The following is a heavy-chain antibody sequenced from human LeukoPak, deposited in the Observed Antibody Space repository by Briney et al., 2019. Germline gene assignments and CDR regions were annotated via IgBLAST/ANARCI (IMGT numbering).Heavy chain of an antibody. D-gene: IGHD2-2*01. CDR2: INHSGST. CDR1: GGSFSGYY. V-gene: IGHV4-34*01. Sequence: SETQSLTCAVYGGSFSGYYWNWIRRPPGKGLEWIGEINHSGSTNYSPSLKSRVTISVDTSKNQFSLKLSSVTAADTAVYYCARTLAVVPAERRWFDPWGQGTLVTVSS. CDR3: ARTLAVVPAERRWFDP. J-gene: IGHJ5*02.